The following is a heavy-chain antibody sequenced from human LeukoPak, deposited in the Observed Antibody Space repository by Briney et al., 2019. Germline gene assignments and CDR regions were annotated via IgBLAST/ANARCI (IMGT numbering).Heavy chain of an antibody. CDR2: IYYSGNT. J-gene: IGHJ4*02. V-gene: IGHV4-39*01. D-gene: IGHD3-10*01. CDR3: ARYYYGSGSSHYYFDY. CDR1: GVSISSSNSY. Sequence: SETLSLTCTVSGVSISSSNSYWGWIRQPPGKGLEWIGSIYYSGNTYYNASLKSQVSISIDTSKNQFSLKLTSVTAADTAVYYCARYYYGSGSSHYYFDYWGQGTLVTVSS.